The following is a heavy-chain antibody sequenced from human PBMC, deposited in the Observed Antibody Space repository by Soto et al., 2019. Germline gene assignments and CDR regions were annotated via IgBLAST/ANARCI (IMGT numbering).Heavy chain of an antibody. V-gene: IGHV1-18*01. J-gene: IGHJ4*02. CDR2: ISAHNGNT. CDR1: GYAFTTYG. CDR3: ARGRYGVY. D-gene: IGHD3-10*01. Sequence: QVHLVQSGAEVKKPGASVKVSCKGSGYAFTTYGITWVRQAPGQGLEWMGWISAHNGNTNYAQKLQGRVTVTRDTSTSTAYMELRSLRSDDTAVYYCARGRYGVYWCQGALVTVSS.